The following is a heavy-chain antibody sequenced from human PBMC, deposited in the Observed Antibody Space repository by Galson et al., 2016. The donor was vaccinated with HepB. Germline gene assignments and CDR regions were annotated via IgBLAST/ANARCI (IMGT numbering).Heavy chain of an antibody. Sequence: SVKVSCKASGYTFTDHYFHWVRQAPGQGLEWMGWINPKSGDTKYEQNFKGRVTMTRDTSVSLVSLELSSLRSEDTAVYYCARGGGRYCLDAWGQGTLVIVSS. V-gene: IGHV1-2*02. D-gene: IGHD3-10*01. CDR2: INPKSGDT. J-gene: IGHJ5*02. CDR3: ARGGGRYCLDA. CDR1: GYTFTDHY.